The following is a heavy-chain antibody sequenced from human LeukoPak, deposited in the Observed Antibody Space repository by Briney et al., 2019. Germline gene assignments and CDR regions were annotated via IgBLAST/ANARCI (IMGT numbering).Heavy chain of an antibody. CDR2: IKEDGSEI. CDR1: GFTFSAYW. Sequence: QTGGSLRLSCAASGFTFSAYWMSWVRQAPGKGLEWVANIKEDGSEIYYVDSVKGRFTISRDNAKNSLYLQMNSLRAEDTAVYYCARDRPFYFYDYWGEGGLVTVSS. CDR3: ARDRPFYFYDY. V-gene: IGHV3-7*01. J-gene: IGHJ4*02. D-gene: IGHD2/OR15-2a*01.